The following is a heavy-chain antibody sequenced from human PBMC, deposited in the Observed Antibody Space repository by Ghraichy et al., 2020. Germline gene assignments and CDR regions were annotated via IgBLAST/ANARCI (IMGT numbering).Heavy chain of an antibody. CDR2: IKLDGSEK. J-gene: IGHJ6*02. CDR1: GFTSKSYW. V-gene: IGHV3-7*01. D-gene: IGHD2-15*01. Sequence: GGSLRLSCAASGFTSKSYWMNWVRQAPGKGLEWVANIKLDGSEKYYVDSVRGRFTISRDNANNSLYLQMSSLRAEDTAVYYCTRDPGWYYGMAVWGHGTTVTVSS. CDR3: TRDPGWYYGMAV.